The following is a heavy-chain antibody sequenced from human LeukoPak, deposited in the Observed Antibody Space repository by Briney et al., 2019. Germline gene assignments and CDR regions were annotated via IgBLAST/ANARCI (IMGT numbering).Heavy chain of an antibody. Sequence: ASAKVSCKASGYTFTGYYMHWVRQAPGHGLDWMGWINPNSGGTNYAQKFQGRVTMTRDTSISTAYMELRRLRSDDTAVYYCARDLVYYDSSGYPDYWGQGTLVTVSS. V-gene: IGHV1-2*02. CDR1: GYTFTGYY. D-gene: IGHD3-22*01. CDR3: ARDLVYYDSSGYPDY. J-gene: IGHJ4*02. CDR2: INPNSGGT.